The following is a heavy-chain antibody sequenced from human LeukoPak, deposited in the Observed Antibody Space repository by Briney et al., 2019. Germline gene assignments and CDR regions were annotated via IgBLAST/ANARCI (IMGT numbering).Heavy chain of an antibody. V-gene: IGHV4-39*07. CDR1: GGSISSSSYY. CDR2: IYYSGST. Sequence: SETLSLTCTVSGGSISSSSYYWGWIRQPPGKGLEWIGSIYYSGSTYYNPSLKSRVTISVDTSKNQFSLKLSSVTAADTAVYYCARRGRGAAKYYFDYWGQGTLVTVSS. CDR3: ARRGRGAAKYYFDY. D-gene: IGHD3-10*01. J-gene: IGHJ4*02.